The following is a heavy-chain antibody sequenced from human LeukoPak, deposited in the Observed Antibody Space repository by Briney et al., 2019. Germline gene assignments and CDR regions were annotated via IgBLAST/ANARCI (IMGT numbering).Heavy chain of an antibody. J-gene: IGHJ4*02. CDR2: ISCYNGDT. CDR3: MRDPTNTSGRYAYFDY. D-gene: IGHD6-19*01. V-gene: IGHV1-18*01. Sequence: ASVTVSCKASGYTFTHHGISWVRQAPRQGLEWMGWISCYNGDTNYAQKFQGRVTMSTDTSTTTAYMELTGLRSDDTAVYYCMRDPTNTSGRYAYFDYWGQGTLVTVSS. CDR1: GYTFTHHG.